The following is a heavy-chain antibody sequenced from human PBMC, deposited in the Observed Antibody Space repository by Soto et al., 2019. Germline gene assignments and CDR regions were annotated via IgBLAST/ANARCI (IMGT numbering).Heavy chain of an antibody. Sequence: QVQLPQWGAGLLKPSETLSLTCAVYGGSFSGYYWTWIRQPPGKGLEWIGEINHSGSTNYNPSLTSRVAISIDTSKNQFSLKLSSVTAADTAMYYCARGEGGFQHWGQGTLVTVSS. CDR1: GGSFSGYY. J-gene: IGHJ1*01. CDR2: INHSGST. V-gene: IGHV4-34*01. CDR3: ARGEGGFQH.